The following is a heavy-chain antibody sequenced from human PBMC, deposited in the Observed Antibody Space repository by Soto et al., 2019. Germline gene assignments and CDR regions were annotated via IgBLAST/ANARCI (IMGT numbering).Heavy chain of an antibody. D-gene: IGHD3-22*01. V-gene: IGHV3-23*01. CDR1: GFTFSSYA. J-gene: IGHJ3*02. CDR2: ISGSGGST. Sequence: EVQLLESGGGLVQPGGSLRLSCAASGFTFSSYAMSWVCQAPGKGLEWVSAISGSGGSTYYADSVKGRFTISRDNSKNTLDLQMNSLRAEDTAVYYCAKPIYYDSSGYYFDAFDIWGQGTMVTVSS. CDR3: AKPIYYDSSGYYFDAFDI.